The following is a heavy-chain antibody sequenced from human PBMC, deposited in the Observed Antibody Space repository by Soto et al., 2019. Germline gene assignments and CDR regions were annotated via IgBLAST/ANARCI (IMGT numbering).Heavy chain of an antibody. V-gene: IGHV4-4*02. CDR3: VRSFGWYAIDY. CDR1: GVSISSNYY. CDR2: ISHIGSV. D-gene: IGHD6-19*01. J-gene: IGHJ4*02. Sequence: QVLLQESGPGLVQPSGTLSLSCAVSGVSISSNYYWGWVRQSPGKGLEWLGDISHIGSVNYSPSPMRRVTISMDRSENQFSLKLNSVTAADTAVYYCVRSFGWYAIDYWGQGTLVIVSS.